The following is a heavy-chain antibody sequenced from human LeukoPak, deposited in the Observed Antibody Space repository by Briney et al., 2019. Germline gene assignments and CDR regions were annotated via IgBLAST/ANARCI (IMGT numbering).Heavy chain of an antibody. CDR2: IYSGGST. V-gene: IGHV3-53*01. Sequence: PGGSLRLSCAASGFTVSSNYMSWVRQAPGKGLEWVSVIYSGGSTYYADSVKGRFTISRDNSKNTLYLQMNSLRAEDTAVYYRARVALDAFDIWGQGTMVTVSS. CDR1: GFTVSSNY. CDR3: ARVALDAFDI. J-gene: IGHJ3*02.